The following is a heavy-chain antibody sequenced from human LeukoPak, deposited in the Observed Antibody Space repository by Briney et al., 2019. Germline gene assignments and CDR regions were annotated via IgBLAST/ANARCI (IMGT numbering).Heavy chain of an antibody. D-gene: IGHD4-17*01. CDR3: ARVKLTTMTSLSYFDL. CDR2: INPTGGAS. V-gene: IGHV1-46*01. J-gene: IGHJ2*01. CDR1: GYAFTSYY. Sequence: ASVKVSCKASGYAFTSYYLHWVRRAPGQGLEWMGVINPTGGASSYAQKFQGRVTMTRDTSTSTVYMELSSLRSDDTAVYYCARVKLTTMTSLSYFDLWGRGTLVTVSS.